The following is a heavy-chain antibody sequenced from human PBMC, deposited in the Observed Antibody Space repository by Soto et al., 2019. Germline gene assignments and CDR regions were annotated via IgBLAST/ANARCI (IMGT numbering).Heavy chain of an antibody. D-gene: IGHD2-2*01. CDR1: GYTFTSYG. Sequence: QVQLVQSGAEVKKPGASVKVSCKASGYTFTSYGISWVRQAPGHGLEWMGWISAYNGNTNYAQKLQGRVTMTTDTSTSTAYMELSSLRSDDTAVYYCAREVYCSSTSCSPYFDYWGQGTLVTVSS. V-gene: IGHV1-18*01. J-gene: IGHJ4*02. CDR3: AREVYCSSTSCSPYFDY. CDR2: ISAYNGNT.